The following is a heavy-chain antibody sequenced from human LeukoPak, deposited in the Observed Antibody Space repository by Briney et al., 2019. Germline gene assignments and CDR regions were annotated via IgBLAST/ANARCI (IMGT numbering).Heavy chain of an antibody. D-gene: IGHD3-9*01. CDR1: GFTFSSYE. J-gene: IGHJ4*02. CDR3: ASLLTGYSYQIYDILTGYYNAQRDY. V-gene: IGHV3-48*03. CDR2: ISSSGSTI. Sequence: GGSLRLSCAASGFTFSSYEMNWFRQAPGKGLEWVSYISSSGSTIYYADSVKGRFTISRDNAKNSLYLQMNSLRAEDTAVYYCASLLTGYSYQIYDILTGYYNAQRDYWGQGTLVTVSS.